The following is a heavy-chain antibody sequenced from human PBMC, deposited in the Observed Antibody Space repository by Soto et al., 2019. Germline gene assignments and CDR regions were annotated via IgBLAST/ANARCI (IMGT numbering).Heavy chain of an antibody. V-gene: IGHV4-39*01. CDR1: GGSMSSSTYY. J-gene: IGHJ4*02. CDR2: MDYSGRA. CDR3: ARHKRITVVGLDPIRCVFDF. D-gene: IGHD3-3*01. Sequence: QVPLQESGPGLVKPSETLSLNCTVVGGSMSSSTYYWGWIRQPPGKGLEWIGGMDYSGRAYYNPSLKIRFTISVYPAKNRLSLWLSSVPAADTVVYSCARHKRITVVGLDPIRCVFDFWGQGDLVTVSS.